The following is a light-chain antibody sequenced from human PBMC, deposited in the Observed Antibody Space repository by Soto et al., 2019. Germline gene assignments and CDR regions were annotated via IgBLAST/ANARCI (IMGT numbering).Light chain of an antibody. V-gene: IGKV3-15*01. Sequence: EIVMTQSPATLSVSPGVRATLSCRASQSVSSNLAWYQQKPGQAPRLLIYGASTRATGIPARFSGSGSGTEFTLTISSLQSEDFEVYYCQQYNNWTPWTFGQGTKVEIK. CDR2: GAS. J-gene: IGKJ1*01. CDR3: QQYNNWTPWT. CDR1: QSVSSN.